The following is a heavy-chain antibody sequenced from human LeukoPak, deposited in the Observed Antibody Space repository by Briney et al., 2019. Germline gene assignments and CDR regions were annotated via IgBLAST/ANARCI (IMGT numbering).Heavy chain of an antibody. CDR3: ARDHCSSTSCSIFDY. Sequence: ASLKVSCKASGYTFTGYYMHWGRQAPGQGPEWMGWINPNSGGTNYAQKFQGRVTMTRDTSISTAYMELSRLRADDTAVYYCARDHCSSTSCSIFDYWGQGTLVTVSS. J-gene: IGHJ4*02. CDR2: INPNSGGT. CDR1: GYTFTGYY. D-gene: IGHD2-2*01. V-gene: IGHV1-2*02.